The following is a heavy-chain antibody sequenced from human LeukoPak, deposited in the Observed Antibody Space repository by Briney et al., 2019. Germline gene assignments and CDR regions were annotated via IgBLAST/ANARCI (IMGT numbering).Heavy chain of an antibody. V-gene: IGHV3-33*01. CDR2: TSYDGSNE. J-gene: IGHJ4*02. Sequence: GGSLRLSCAASGFTLSCCGMHWVRQAPGKGLEWVAYTSYDGSNENYIESVKGRFIISRDNSRNTLHLQMNSLRAEDTALYYCARWDGGDEGRLRYWGQGTLVTVSS. CDR1: GFTLSCCG. CDR3: ARWDGGDEGRLRY. D-gene: IGHD2-21*02.